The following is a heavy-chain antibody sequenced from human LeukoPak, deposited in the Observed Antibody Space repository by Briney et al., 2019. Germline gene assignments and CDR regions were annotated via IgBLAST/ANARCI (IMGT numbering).Heavy chain of an antibody. CDR1: GDSVSSNSAA. CDR2: TYYTSKWNN. Sequence: PSQTLSLTCAISGDSVSSNSAAWNWLRQSSSGGLEWLGRTYYTSKWNNEYAVSVKGRMTISPDTSENQFSLHLDSVTPEDTAVYFCARGFRKDFLSGYYVFDFWGQGTRVTVSS. CDR3: ARGFRKDFLSGYYVFDF. J-gene: IGHJ4*02. V-gene: IGHV6-1*01. D-gene: IGHD3-3*01.